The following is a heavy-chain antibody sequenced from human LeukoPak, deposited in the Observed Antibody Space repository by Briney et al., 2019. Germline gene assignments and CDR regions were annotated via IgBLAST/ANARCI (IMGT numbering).Heavy chain of an antibody. CDR1: GYTFTGYY. V-gene: IGHV1-2*02. Sequence: ASVKVSCKPSGYTFTGYYMQWVRQAPGQGLEWMGWINPDSGGTTYAQKFQGRVTMTRDTSISTAYMELSRLRSDDTAVYYCARDPSGDSSGYPFDYWGQGTLVIVSS. D-gene: IGHD3-22*01. CDR3: ARDPSGDSSGYPFDY. CDR2: INPDSGGT. J-gene: IGHJ4*02.